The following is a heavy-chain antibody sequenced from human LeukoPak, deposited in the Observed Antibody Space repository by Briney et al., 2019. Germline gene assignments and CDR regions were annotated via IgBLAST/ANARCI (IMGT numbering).Heavy chain of an antibody. J-gene: IGHJ5*02. V-gene: IGHV4-59*08. CDR2: IYNSGST. Sequence: SETLSLTCTVSVGSISDYYWSWIRQSPGKGLEWIGYIYNSGSTNYNPPLKSRVTISVDTSKNQFSLKLSSVTAADTAVYYCARSIRKGWLDPWGQGTLVTVSS. CDR3: ARSIRKGWLDP. CDR1: VGSISDYY.